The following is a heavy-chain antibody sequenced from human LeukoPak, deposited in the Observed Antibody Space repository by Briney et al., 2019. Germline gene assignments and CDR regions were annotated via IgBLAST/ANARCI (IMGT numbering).Heavy chain of an antibody. CDR2: IYYSGST. J-gene: IGHJ4*02. Sequence: PSETLSLTCTVSGGSISSGDYYWRWIRQPPGTGLEWIGYIYYSGSTYYNPSLKSRVTISVDTSKNQFSLKLSSVTAADTAVYYCARVPTGIATMVRGVIIEDWGQGTLVTVSS. CDR3: ARVPTGIATMVRGVIIED. CDR1: GGSISSGDYY. V-gene: IGHV4-30-4*01. D-gene: IGHD3-10*01.